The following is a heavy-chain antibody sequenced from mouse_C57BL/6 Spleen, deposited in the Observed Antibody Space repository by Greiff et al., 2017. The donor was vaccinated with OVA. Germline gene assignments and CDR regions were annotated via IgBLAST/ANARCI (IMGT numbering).Heavy chain of an antibody. Sequence: VQLQQSGPGLVQPSQSLSITCTVSGFSLTSSGVHWVRQSPGKGLEWLGVIWSGGSTDYNAAFISRLSISKDNSKCQVFFKMNSLQADDTAIYYCARNRKFITTTGWYVDVWGTGTTVTVSS. V-gene: IGHV2-2*01. CDR2: IWSGGST. D-gene: IGHD1-1*01. CDR3: ARNRKFITTTGWYVDV. CDR1: GFSLTSSG. J-gene: IGHJ1*03.